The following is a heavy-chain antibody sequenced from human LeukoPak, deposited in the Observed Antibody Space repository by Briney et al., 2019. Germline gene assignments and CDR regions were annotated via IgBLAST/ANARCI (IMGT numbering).Heavy chain of an antibody. V-gene: IGHV4-34*01. CDR3: ARAVIAVAGHFDY. J-gene: IGHJ4*02. Sequence: SETLSLTCAVYGGSFSGYYWSWIRQPPGKGLEWIGEIYHSGSTNYNPSLKSRVTISVDKSKNQFSLKLSSVTAADTAVYYCARAVIAVAGHFDYWGQGTLVTVSS. CDR1: GGSFSGYY. D-gene: IGHD6-19*01. CDR2: IYHSGST.